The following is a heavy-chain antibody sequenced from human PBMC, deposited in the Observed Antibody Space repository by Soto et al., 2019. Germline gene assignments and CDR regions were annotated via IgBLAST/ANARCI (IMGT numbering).Heavy chain of an antibody. V-gene: IGHV3-23*01. Sequence: DVQLLESGGGLVEPGGSLRLSCAASGFTFSNYAMSWVRQAPGRGLEWVSSITVSGGTKAYADSVKGRLTISRDNSKSTLSLQMNCLTAEDTALYYCAKAYRDYPHWYFDLWGRGTLVTVSS. CDR1: GFTFSNYA. CDR2: ITVSGGTK. D-gene: IGHD4-17*01. J-gene: IGHJ2*01. CDR3: AKAYRDYPHWYFDL.